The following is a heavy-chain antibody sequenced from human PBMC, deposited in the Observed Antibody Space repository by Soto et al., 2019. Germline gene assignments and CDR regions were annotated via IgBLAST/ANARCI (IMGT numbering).Heavy chain of an antibody. Sequence: QVQLMQPGAEVMKPGALITFSCKASGDTFSRHYVHWVRQAPGQGLEWMGRIDPGNGDTTYSQEFQHRVTMTRDTSTNTVYMVLSSLKFDDTAVYYCATRVKGDFDVWGQGTTVVVS. CDR3: ATRVKGDFDV. CDR1: GDTFSRHY. D-gene: IGHD3-3*01. CDR2: IDPGNGDT. V-gene: IGHV1-46*03. J-gene: IGHJ6*01.